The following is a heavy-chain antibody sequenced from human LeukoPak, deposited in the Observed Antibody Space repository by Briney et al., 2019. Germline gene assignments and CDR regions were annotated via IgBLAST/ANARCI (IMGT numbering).Heavy chain of an antibody. V-gene: IGHV3-7*01. D-gene: IGHD1-14*01. CDR1: GFTFSTYW. J-gene: IGHJ4*02. CDR2: INQDGSDI. CDR3: ARNPAKVFPDVY. Sequence: PGGSLRLSCAASGFTFSTYWMSWVRQAPGKGLEWVGKINQDGSDISNVASVKARSTISKENAKTSLSPKMNSLRADDTAVYYCARNPAKVFPDVYWGQGTLVTVSS.